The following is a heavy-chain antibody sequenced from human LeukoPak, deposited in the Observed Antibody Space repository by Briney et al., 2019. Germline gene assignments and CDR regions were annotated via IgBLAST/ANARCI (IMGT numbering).Heavy chain of an antibody. Sequence: SETLSLTCTVSGGSISSYYWTWIRQPPGKGLEWVGYIYYSGSTNYNPSLKSRVTISVDTSKNQFSLRLSSVTAADTAVYYCARYVVVVPAARYMDVWGKGTTVTVSS. J-gene: IGHJ6*03. V-gene: IGHV4-59*01. D-gene: IGHD2-2*01. CDR2: IYYSGST. CDR1: GGSISSYY. CDR3: ARYVVVVPAARYMDV.